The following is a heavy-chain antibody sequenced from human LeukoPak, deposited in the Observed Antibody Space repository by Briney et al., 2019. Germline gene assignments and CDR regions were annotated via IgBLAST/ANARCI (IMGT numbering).Heavy chain of an antibody. D-gene: IGHD1-26*01. CDR1: GYPISSGYY. CDR2: IYHSGTT. J-gene: IGHJ4*02. CDR3: ARHGGSYSYDY. Sequence: PSETLSLTCAVSGYPISSGYYWGWIRQPPGTGLEWIGSIYHSGTTYYNPSLKSRVSISVDTSKNQFSVKLSSVTAADTAVYYCARHGGSYSYDYWGQGTLVTVSS. V-gene: IGHV4-38-2*01.